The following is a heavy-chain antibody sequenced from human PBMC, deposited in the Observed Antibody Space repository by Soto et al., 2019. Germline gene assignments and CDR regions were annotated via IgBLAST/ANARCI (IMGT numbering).Heavy chain of an antibody. D-gene: IGHD3-9*01. CDR2: ISYSGST. CDR3: ARATFYDIFTAYYSLFDY. J-gene: IGHJ4*02. Sequence: QVQLQESGPGLVKPSQTLSLTCTVSGGSISSGGYYWSWIRQHPGKGLEWIGYISYSGSTYYNPSLKSRVTISVDTSENQLSLNLSAVTAADTAVYYCARATFYDIFTAYYSLFDYWGQGTLVTVSS. CDR1: GGSISSGGYY. V-gene: IGHV4-31*03.